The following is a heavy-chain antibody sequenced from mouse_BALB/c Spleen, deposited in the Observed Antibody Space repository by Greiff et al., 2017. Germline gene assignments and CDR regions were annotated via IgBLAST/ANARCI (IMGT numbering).Heavy chain of an antibody. D-gene: IGHD2-10*02. CDR1: GFNIKDTY. CDR2: IDPANGNT. V-gene: IGHV14-3*02. Sequence: VQLQQSGAELVKPGASVKLSCTASGFNIKDTYMHWVKQRPEQGLEWIGRIDPANGNTKYDPKFQGKATITADTSSNTAYLQLSSLTSEDTAVYYCAPYGNYGVDYWGQGTTLTVSA. J-gene: IGHJ2*01. CDR3: APYGNYGVDY.